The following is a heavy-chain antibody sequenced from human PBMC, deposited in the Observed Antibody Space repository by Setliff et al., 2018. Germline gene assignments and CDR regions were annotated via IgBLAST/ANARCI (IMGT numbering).Heavy chain of an antibody. D-gene: IGHD3-22*01. J-gene: IGHJ4*02. CDR1: GITFSIYS. Sequence: PGESLKISCAASGITFSIYSMNWVRQAPGKGPEWVSYISSGSLIIYYADFVKGRFTISRDNSKNTLSLQMNSLRAEDTAVYYCAKDQPHKYDSSGSAPIDYWGQGTLVTVSS. CDR3: AKDQPHKYDSSGSAPIDY. V-gene: IGHV3-48*01. CDR2: ISSGSLII.